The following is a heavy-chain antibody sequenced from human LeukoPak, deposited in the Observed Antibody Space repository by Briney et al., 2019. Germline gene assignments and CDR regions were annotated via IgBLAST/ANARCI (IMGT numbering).Heavy chain of an antibody. CDR1: GFTVSSNY. D-gene: IGHD3-22*01. CDR2: IYSGGST. V-gene: IGHV3-53*01. Sequence: GGSLRLSCAASGFTVSSNYMSWVRQAPGKGLEWVSVIYSGGSTYYADSVKGQFTISRDNSKNTLYLQMNSLRAEDTAVYYCAKALVTTTSGYYGMDVWGQGTTVTVSS. CDR3: AKALVTTTSGYYGMDV. J-gene: IGHJ6*02.